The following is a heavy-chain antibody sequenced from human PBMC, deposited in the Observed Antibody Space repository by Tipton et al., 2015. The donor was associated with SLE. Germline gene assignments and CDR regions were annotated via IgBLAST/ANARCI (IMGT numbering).Heavy chain of an antibody. J-gene: IGHJ4*02. Sequence: SLRLSCAASGFTFSSYAMHWVRQAPGKGLEWVAVISYDGSNKYYADSVKGRFTISRDNSKNTLYLQMNILRAEDTAVYYCARGPYDCIWGSYRGYFDYWGQGTLVTVSS. CDR2: ISYDGSNK. D-gene: IGHD3-16*02. CDR1: GFTFSSYA. V-gene: IGHV3-30*04. CDR3: ARGPYDCIWGSYRGYFDY.